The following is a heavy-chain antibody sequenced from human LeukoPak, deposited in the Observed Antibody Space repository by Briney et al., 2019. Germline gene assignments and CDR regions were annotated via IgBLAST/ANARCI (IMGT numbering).Heavy chain of an antibody. CDR2: IYYSGST. V-gene: IGHV4-59*01. D-gene: IGHD3-10*01. CDR1: GGSISSYY. Sequence: SETLSLTCTVSGGSISSYYWSWIRQPPGKGLEWIGYIYYSGSTNYNPSLKSRVTISVDTSKNQFSLKLSSVTAADTAVYYCARETWFGVSYGMDVWGQGTTVTVSS. J-gene: IGHJ6*02. CDR3: ARETWFGVSYGMDV.